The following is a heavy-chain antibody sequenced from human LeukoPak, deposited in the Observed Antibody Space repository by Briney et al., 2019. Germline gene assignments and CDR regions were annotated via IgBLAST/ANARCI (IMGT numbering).Heavy chain of an antibody. CDR3: ASYPPEMTGYSSSWYPVRDY. Sequence: SETLSLTCTVSGGSISSSSYYWGWIRQPPGKGLEWIGSIYYSGSTYYNPSLKSRVTISADTSKNQFSLKLSSVTAADTAVYYCASYPPEMTGYSSSWYPVRDYWGRGTLVTVSS. J-gene: IGHJ4*02. V-gene: IGHV4-39*01. CDR1: GGSISSSSYY. D-gene: IGHD6-13*01. CDR2: IYYSGST.